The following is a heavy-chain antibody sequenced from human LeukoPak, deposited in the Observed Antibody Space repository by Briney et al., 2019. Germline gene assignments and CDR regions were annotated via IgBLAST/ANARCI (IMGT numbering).Heavy chain of an antibody. J-gene: IGHJ4*02. CDR2: IWSDGSNK. CDR1: GFTFSTYG. V-gene: IGHV3-33*01. D-gene: IGHD2-2*01. Sequence: GGSLSLSCAASGFTFSTYGMYWVRQAPGKGLEWVATIWSDGSNKYYADSVKGRFTISRDNSKNTLYLQMNSLRAEDTAVYYCASVCSGTSCHFDYWGQGTLVTVSS. CDR3: ASVCSGTSCHFDY.